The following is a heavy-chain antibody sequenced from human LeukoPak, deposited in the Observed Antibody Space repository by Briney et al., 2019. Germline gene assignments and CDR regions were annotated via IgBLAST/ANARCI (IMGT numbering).Heavy chain of an antibody. J-gene: IGHJ4*02. CDR3: ARAGRGDY. Sequence: GGSLRLSCAASGFTFSNFWMSWVRQTPEKGLEWVANIKVDGSEKYYVDSVRGRFTISRDNAKNSLYLQMNSLRAEDTAVYYCARAGRGDYWGQGTLVTVSS. V-gene: IGHV3-7*04. CDR2: IKVDGSEK. D-gene: IGHD3-10*01. CDR1: GFTFSNFW.